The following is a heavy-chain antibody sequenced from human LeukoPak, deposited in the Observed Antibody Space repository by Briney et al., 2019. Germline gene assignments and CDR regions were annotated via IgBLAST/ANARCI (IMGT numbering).Heavy chain of an antibody. V-gene: IGHV5-51*01. CDR3: ATPGLSGSSP. CDR2: IYPGDSDT. D-gene: IGHD1-26*01. Sequence: GGSLKISCKGSGYTFTSNWIGWVRQVPGKGLEWMGVIYPGDSDTRYSPSFQGQVTISADKSINTAYLQWSSLKASDTAMYYCATPGLSGSSPWGQGTMVTVSS. CDR1: GYTFTSNW. J-gene: IGHJ3*01.